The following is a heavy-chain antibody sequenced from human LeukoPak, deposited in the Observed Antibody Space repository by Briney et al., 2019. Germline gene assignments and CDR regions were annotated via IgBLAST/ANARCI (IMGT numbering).Heavy chain of an antibody. D-gene: IGHD2-21*02. V-gene: IGHV4-59*01. J-gene: IGHJ4*02. CDR1: GGSISSYL. Sequence: SETLSLTCTVSGGSISSYLWSWIRQPPGKGLEWIGYIYYSGSTNYNPSLKSRVTISVDTSKNQFSLKLSSVTAADTAVYYCAARPYCGGDCYTFDYWGQGTLVTVSS. CDR2: IYYSGST. CDR3: AARPYCGGDCYTFDY.